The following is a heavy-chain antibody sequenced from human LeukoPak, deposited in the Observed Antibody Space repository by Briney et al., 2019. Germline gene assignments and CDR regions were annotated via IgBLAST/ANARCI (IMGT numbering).Heavy chain of an antibody. V-gene: IGHV3-7*03. CDR3: ARDSTWRLDY. CDR2: IKEDGSVK. J-gene: IGHJ4*02. D-gene: IGHD5-12*01. Sequence: PGGSLRLSCAPSGFTFSSHWMTWVRQPPGKGLEWVANIKEDGSVKYYVDSVKGRCTISRDNTKNALYLQMNSLRADDTAVYFCARDSTWRLDYWGQGTLITVSS. CDR1: GFTFSSHW.